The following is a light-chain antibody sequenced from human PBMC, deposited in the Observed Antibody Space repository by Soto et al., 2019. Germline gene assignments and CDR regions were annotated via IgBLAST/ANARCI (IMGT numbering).Light chain of an antibody. CDR1: QSVSSSY. CDR2: GAS. CDR3: LQDRTSPQT. Sequence: EIVLTQSPGTLSLSPGERATLSCRASQSVSSSYLAWYQQKPGQAPRLLIYGASSRATGIPDRFSGSGSGTDFTLTISRLEPEDFAVYYFLQDRTSPQTYGQGTNV. V-gene: IGKV3-20*01. J-gene: IGKJ1*01.